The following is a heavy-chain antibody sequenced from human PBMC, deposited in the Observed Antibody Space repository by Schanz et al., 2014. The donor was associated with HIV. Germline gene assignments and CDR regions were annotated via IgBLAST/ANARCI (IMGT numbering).Heavy chain of an antibody. Sequence: QVQLQESGPRLVKPSETLSLTCSVSGGSISDYYWTWIRQPPGKGLEWIGEIYHSGNTNYNPSLKSRVPISVDTFKNQFSLKMSSVTAADTAVYYCARSYYYDGSPLPLDSWGQGTLVTVSS. D-gene: IGHD3-22*01. CDR3: ARSYYYDGSPLPLDS. V-gene: IGHV4-34*10. CDR1: GGSISDYY. J-gene: IGHJ4*02. CDR2: IYHSGNT.